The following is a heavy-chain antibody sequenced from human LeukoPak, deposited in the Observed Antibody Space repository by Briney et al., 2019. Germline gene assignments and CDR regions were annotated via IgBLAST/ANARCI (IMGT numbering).Heavy chain of an antibody. D-gene: IGHD3-9*01. V-gene: IGHV4-59*08. J-gene: IGHJ5*01. CDR1: GDSITSCY. CDR3: ARLSNYGILTGNSWFDS. CDR2: IYYSGST. Sequence: SETLSLTCTVSGDSITSCYWTWIRQPPGKALEWIGYIYYSGSTNYSPSLKSRVTISLDKSKTQFFLKLSSVAAADTAVYYCARLSNYGILTGNSWFDSWGQGTLVTVSS.